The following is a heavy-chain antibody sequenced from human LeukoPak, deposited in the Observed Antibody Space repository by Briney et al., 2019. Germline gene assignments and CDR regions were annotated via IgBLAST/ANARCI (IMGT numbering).Heavy chain of an antibody. Sequence: PGGSLRLSCAASGFTFSRYSMNWVRQAPGKGLEWVSYISSSDSTTYYPDSVKGRFTISRDNAKNSLYLQMNSLRAEDAAVYYCARAFQGAYYYDGSGYYYFDYWGQETLVTVP. CDR1: GFTFSRYS. D-gene: IGHD3-22*01. CDR3: ARAFQGAYYYDGSGYYYFDY. J-gene: IGHJ4*02. CDR2: ISSSDSTT. V-gene: IGHV3-48*04.